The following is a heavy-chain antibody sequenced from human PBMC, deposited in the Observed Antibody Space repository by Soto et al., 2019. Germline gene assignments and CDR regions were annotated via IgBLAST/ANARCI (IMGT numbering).Heavy chain of an antibody. CDR2: INWNSGIT. CDR1: GFTFEDHA. D-gene: IGHD3-22*01. Sequence: GGSLRLSCAAIGFTFEDHAMHWIRQVPGKGLEWVAGINWNSGITGYADSVKGRFTISRDNANNSLHLEMNSLKSEDTALYYCARGRGALTVVSNWFDPWGQGTLVTVSS. J-gene: IGHJ5*02. V-gene: IGHV3-9*01. CDR3: ARGRGALTVVSNWFDP.